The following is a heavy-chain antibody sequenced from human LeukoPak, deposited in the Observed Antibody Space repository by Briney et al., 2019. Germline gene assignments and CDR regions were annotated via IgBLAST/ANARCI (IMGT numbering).Heavy chain of an antibody. CDR3: ARRCHYDSSGYCNGGFDL. V-gene: IGHV5-51*01. Sequence: GESLKISCKGSGYSFTTYWIGWVRPMPGKGLEWMGTIYLGDSDTRYSPTFQGQVTITADKSISTAYLQWSSLKASDTAMYYCARRCHYDSSGYCNGGFDLWGQGTMVTVSS. D-gene: IGHD3-22*01. CDR1: GYSFTTYW. J-gene: IGHJ3*01. CDR2: IYLGDSDT.